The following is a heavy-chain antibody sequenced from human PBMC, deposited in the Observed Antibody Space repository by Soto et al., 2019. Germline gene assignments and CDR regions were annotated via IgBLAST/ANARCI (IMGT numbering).Heavy chain of an antibody. CDR2: IYYSGST. CDR1: GGSFTRGGYY. Sequence: SETLSLTCTVSGGSFTRGGYYWTWIRQLPGKGLEWIAYIYYSGSTYYNPSLKSRVTVSVDTSKNQFYLNLTSVTAADTAVYYCAGQRIEPNYYFGMDVWGQGTTVTVSS. V-gene: IGHV4-31*03. CDR3: AGQRIEPNYYFGMDV. J-gene: IGHJ6*02.